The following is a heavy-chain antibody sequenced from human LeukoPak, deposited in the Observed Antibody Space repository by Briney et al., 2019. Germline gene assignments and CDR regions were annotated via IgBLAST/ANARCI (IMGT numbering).Heavy chain of an antibody. V-gene: IGHV4-34*01. CDR2: INHSGST. D-gene: IGHD6-13*01. J-gene: IGHJ4*02. CDR3: ARHGSSSCFDY. Sequence: TSETLSLTCAVYGGSFSGYYWSWIRQPPGKGLEWIGEINHSGSTNYNPSLKSRVTISVDTSKNQFSLKLTSVTAADTAVYYCARHGSSSCFDYWGQGTLVTVSS. CDR1: GGSFSGYY.